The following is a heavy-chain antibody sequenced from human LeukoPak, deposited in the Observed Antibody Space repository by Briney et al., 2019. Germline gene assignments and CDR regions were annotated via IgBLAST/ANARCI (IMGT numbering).Heavy chain of an antibody. CDR2: IYPDESNI. V-gene: IGHV5-51*01. Sequence: GESLKISCKGSGYSFSTYWIAWVRHMPREGLEWMGIIYPDESNIRYSPSFQGQVTISADKSISTAYLQWSSLKASDTAMYYCARPPSRGYSSSFEYWGQGTLVTVSS. CDR3: ARPPSRGYSSSFEY. D-gene: IGHD2-2*03. CDR1: GYSFSTYW. J-gene: IGHJ4*02.